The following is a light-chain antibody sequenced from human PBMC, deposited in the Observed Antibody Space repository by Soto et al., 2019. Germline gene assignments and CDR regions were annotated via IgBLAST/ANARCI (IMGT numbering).Light chain of an antibody. V-gene: IGKV3-20*01. CDR1: QSVSSSY. CDR3: KQSGHPPRN. CDR2: GAS. Sequence: NVSIQTPGTLSLAPGERAPLSCRASQSVSSSYLAWYQQKPGQAPRLLIYGASSRATGIPDRFSGSGSGTDFTLTSRRLEPEDVVVYYCKQSGHPPRNFGGGTKVDIK. J-gene: IGKJ4*01.